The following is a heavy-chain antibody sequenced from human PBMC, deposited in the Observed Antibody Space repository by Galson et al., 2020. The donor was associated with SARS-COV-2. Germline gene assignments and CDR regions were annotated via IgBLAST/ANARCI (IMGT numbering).Heavy chain of an antibody. D-gene: IGHD1-1*01. V-gene: IGHV4-4*02. CDR3: ARGATGTTPYYFNC. CDR1: GGSFSSSNW. J-gene: IGHJ4*02. Sequence: ASETLSLTCAISGGSFSSSNWWSWVRQPPGKGLEWIGEIYHSGSTNYNPSLKSRVTISVDKSKSQLSLRLTSVTAADTAVYYCARGATGTTPYYFNCWGRGTLVTVSS. CDR2: IYHSGST.